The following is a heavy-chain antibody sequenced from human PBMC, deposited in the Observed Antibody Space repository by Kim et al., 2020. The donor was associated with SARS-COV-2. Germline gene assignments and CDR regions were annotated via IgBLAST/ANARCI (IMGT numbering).Heavy chain of an antibody. Sequence: ASVKVSCKASGYTFTSYGISWVRQAPGQGLEWMGWISAYNGNTNYAPKLQGRVTMTTDTSTSTAYMELRSLRSDDTAVYYCAREIGSGSIYYYGMDVWGQGTTVTVSS. CDR2: ISAYNGNT. V-gene: IGHV1-18*01. J-gene: IGHJ6*02. CDR1: GYTFTSYG. CDR3: AREIGSGSIYYYGMDV. D-gene: IGHD2-15*01.